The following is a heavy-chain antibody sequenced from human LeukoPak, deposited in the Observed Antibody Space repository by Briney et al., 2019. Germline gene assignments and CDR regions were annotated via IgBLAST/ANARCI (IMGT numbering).Heavy chain of an antibody. D-gene: IGHD2-2*01. Sequence: SQTLSLTCAISGDSVSSNSVTWNWIRQSPSRGLEWLGRTYYRSTWYNDYAVSVRGRITVNPDTSKNQFSLHLSSVTPEDTAVYYCARRLTQYDCFDPWGQGILDTVSS. J-gene: IGHJ5*02. CDR1: GDSVSSNSVT. CDR3: ARRLTQYDCFDP. V-gene: IGHV6-1*01. CDR2: TYYRSTWYN.